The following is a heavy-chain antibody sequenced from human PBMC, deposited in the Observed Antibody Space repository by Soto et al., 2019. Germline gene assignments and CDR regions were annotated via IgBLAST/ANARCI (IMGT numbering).Heavy chain of an antibody. CDR2: ISSSSSYT. Sequence: QVQLVESGGGLVKPGGSLRLSCAASGFTFSDYYMSWIRQAPGKGLEWVSYISSSSSYTNYADSVKGRFTISRDNAKNSXXLQMTSLRAEDTAVYYCARDVGYCSSTSCYSWFDPWGQGTLVTVSS. CDR1: GFTFSDYY. D-gene: IGHD2-2*01. CDR3: ARDVGYCSSTSCYSWFDP. V-gene: IGHV3-11*05. J-gene: IGHJ5*02.